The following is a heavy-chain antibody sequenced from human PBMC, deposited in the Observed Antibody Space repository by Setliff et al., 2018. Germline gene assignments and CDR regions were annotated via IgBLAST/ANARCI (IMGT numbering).Heavy chain of an antibody. D-gene: IGHD2-2*01. Sequence: GASVKVSCKASGGTLRSYGISWVRQAPGQGLEWMGGIIPIFGTTNYAQKFQGRVTMTSDTSTSTVYMELSSLRSEDTALYYCARDLSPCSTTGCYGTLYYYYYMDVWGKGTTVTVSS. CDR1: GGTLRSYG. CDR2: IIPIFGTT. CDR3: ARDLSPCSTTGCYGTLYYYYYMDV. V-gene: IGHV1-69*05. J-gene: IGHJ6*03.